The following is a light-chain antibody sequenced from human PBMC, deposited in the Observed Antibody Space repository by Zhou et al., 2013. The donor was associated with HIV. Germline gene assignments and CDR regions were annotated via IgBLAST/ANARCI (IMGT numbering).Light chain of an antibody. CDR2: AAS. CDR3: QQSYSSPLT. CDR1: QTISSY. Sequence: DIQMTQSPSSVSASVGDRVTITCRASQTISSYLNWYQQKPGKAPKVLVYAASSLQSGVPSRFSGSGSGTDFTLTISSLQPEDFATYYCQQSYSSPLTFGGGTKVEMK. J-gene: IGKJ4*01. V-gene: IGKV1-39*01.